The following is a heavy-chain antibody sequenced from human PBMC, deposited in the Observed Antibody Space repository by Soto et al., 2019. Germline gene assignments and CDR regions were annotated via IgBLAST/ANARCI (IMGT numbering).Heavy chain of an antibody. Sequence: GRSLRLSCAASGFTFSSYAMSWVRQAPGKGLEWVSAISGSGGSTYYADSVKGRFTISRDNSKNTLYLQMNSLRAEETAVYYCEKFYDSSGYYPSYFDYWGQGTLVTVAS. V-gene: IGHV3-23*01. D-gene: IGHD3-22*01. J-gene: IGHJ4*02. CDR2: ISGSGGST. CDR1: GFTFSSYA. CDR3: EKFYDSSGYYPSYFDY.